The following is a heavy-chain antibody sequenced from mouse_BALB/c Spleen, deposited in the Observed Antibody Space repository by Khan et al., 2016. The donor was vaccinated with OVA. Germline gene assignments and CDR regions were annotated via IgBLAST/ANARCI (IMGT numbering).Heavy chain of an antibody. CDR2: IWSGGST. Sequence: QVQLKQSGPGLVQPSQSLSITCTVSGFSLTTYGVHWVRQSPGKGLEWLGVIWSGGSTDYNAAFISRLSNSKDNSKSQVFFKMNSLQANDTAIYYCARNYDYDEGLAYWGQGTLVTVSA. CDR1: GFSLTTYG. J-gene: IGHJ3*01. D-gene: IGHD2-4*01. V-gene: IGHV2-2*02. CDR3: ARNYDYDEGLAY.